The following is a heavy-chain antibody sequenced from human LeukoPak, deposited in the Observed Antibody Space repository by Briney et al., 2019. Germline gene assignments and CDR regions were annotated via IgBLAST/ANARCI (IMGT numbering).Heavy chain of an antibody. V-gene: IGHV1-18*01. D-gene: IGHD3-3*01. J-gene: IGHJ4*02. CDR1: GYTFTSYG. CDR3: ARVLEGAPDFDY. CDR2: VSAYNGNT. Sequence: ASVKVSCKASGYTFTSYGISWVRQAPGQGLEWMGWVSAYNGNTNYAQKLQGRVTMTTDTSTSTAYMELRSLRSDDTAVYYCARVLEGAPDFDYWGQGTLVTVSS.